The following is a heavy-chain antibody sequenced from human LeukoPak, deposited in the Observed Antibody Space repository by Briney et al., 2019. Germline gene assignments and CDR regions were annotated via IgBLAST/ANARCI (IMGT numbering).Heavy chain of an antibody. J-gene: IGHJ4*02. CDR3: ARDRLGSGWPFDY. D-gene: IGHD6-19*01. CDR2: INHSGST. CDR1: GGSFSGYY. Sequence: SETLSLTCAVYGGSFSGYYWSWIRQPPGKGLEWIGEINHSGSTNYNPSLKSRVTISVDTSKNQFSLQLNSVTPEDTAVYYCARDRLGSGWPFDYWGQGTLVTVSS. V-gene: IGHV4-34*01.